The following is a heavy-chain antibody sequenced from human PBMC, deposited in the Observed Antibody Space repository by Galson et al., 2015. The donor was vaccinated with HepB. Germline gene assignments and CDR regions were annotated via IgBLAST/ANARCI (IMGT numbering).Heavy chain of an antibody. D-gene: IGHD5-18*01. Sequence: LRLSCAASGLSFSTFRMNWVRQAPGKGLEWVAHIGSDGLTIKYADFVRGRFTISRDIAQKALFLQMNSLRDEDTAVYYCARAFGYTSSRGLYAMGVWGQGATVTVSS. V-gene: IGHV3-48*02. J-gene: IGHJ6*02. CDR3: ARAFGYTSSRGLYAMGV. CDR1: GLSFSTFR. CDR2: IGSDGLTI.